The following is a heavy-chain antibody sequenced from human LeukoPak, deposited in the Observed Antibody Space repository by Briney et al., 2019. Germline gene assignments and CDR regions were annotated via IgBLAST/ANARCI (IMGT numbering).Heavy chain of an antibody. CDR3: ARGQKYTSGYRVTELESRYSDY. CDR1: GGSISNYY. Sequence: PTETLSLTCTVSGGSISNYYWNWIRQPPGKGLEWIGYIFYSGRTNYNPSLKSRVTLSVDTSKNWFSLRLTSVTAADTAVYYCARGQKYTSGYRVTELESRYSDYWGQGARVTVSP. CDR2: IFYSGRT. J-gene: IGHJ4*02. V-gene: IGHV4-59*01. D-gene: IGHD5-18*01.